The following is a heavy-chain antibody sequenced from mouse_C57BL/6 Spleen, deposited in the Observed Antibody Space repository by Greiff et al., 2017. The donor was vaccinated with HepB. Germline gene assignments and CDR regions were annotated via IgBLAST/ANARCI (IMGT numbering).Heavy chain of an antibody. D-gene: IGHD2-3*01. CDR3: ARDFDGYYVYFDY. CDR2: ISYDGSN. CDR1: GYSITSGYY. J-gene: IGHJ2*01. V-gene: IGHV3-6*01. Sequence: EVQLQESGPGLVKPSQSLSLTCSVTGYSITSGYYWNWIRQFPGNKLEWMGYISYDGSNNYNPSLKNRISITRDTSKNQFFLKLNSVTTEDTATYDCARDFDGYYVYFDYWGQGTTLTVSS.